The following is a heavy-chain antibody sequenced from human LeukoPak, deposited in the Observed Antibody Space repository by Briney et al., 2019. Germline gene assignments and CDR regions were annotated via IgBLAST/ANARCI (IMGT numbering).Heavy chain of an antibody. CDR2: ISSNGGST. D-gene: IGHD3-22*01. J-gene: IGHJ4*02. CDR3: ARGSYDSSGYYVPPTFDY. V-gene: IGHV3-64*01. CDR1: GFTFSSYA. Sequence: PGGSLRLSRAASGFTFSSYAMHWVRQAPGKGLEYVSAISSNGGSTYYANSVKGRFTISRDNSKNTLYLQMCSLRAGDMGVYYCARGSYDSSGYYVPPTFDYWGQGTLVTVSS.